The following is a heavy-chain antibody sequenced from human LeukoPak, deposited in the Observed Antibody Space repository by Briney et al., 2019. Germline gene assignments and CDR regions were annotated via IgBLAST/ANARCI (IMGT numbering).Heavy chain of an antibody. CDR1: GGSISSSNW. Sequence: SGTLSLTCAVSGGSISSSNWWSWVRQPPGKGLEWIGEIYHGGSTNYNPSLKSRVTISVDKSKNQFSLKLSSVTAADTAVYYCARRIDSGSYFDDYWGQGTLVTVSS. CDR3: ARRIDSGSYFDDY. CDR2: IYHGGST. D-gene: IGHD1-26*01. J-gene: IGHJ4*02. V-gene: IGHV4-4*02.